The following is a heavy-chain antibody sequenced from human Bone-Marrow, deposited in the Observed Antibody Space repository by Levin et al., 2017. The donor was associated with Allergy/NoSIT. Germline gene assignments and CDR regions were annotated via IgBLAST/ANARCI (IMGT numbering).Heavy chain of an antibody. D-gene: IGHD6-13*01. J-gene: IGHJ4*02. CDR1: GFIFSSYW. V-gene: IGHV3-7*01. CDR2: IKQDGSEK. Sequence: GGSLRLSCAASGFIFSSYWMTWVRQAPGKGLEWVANIKQDGSEKYYVDSVKGRFTISRDNAKNSLYLQMNSLRAEDTAVYYCARGGSSSWDVMMNCWGQGSLVTVSS. CDR3: ARGGSSSWDVMMNC.